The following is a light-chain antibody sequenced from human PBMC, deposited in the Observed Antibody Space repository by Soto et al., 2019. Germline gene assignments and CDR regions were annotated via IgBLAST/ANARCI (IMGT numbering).Light chain of an antibody. V-gene: IGLV4-69*01. CDR2: VNSDGSH. J-gene: IGLJ7*01. CDR3: QTWGSDVHAV. CDR1: SGHRTYA. Sequence: QLVLTQSPSASASLGASVKLTCTLSSGHRTYAIAWHQHQPQKGPRYLMKVNSDGSHNKGDGIPDRFSGSSSGAERYLTISSLQSDDEADYYCQTWGSDVHAVFRGGTQLTVL.